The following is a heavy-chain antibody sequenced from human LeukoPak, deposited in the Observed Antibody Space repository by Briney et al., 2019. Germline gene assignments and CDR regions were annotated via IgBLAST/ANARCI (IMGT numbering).Heavy chain of an antibody. V-gene: IGHV4-34*01. CDR2: INHSGST. D-gene: IGHD1-26*01. CDR3: ARDLYRSGSDGEIDY. J-gene: IGHJ4*02. CDR1: GGSFSGYY. Sequence: SETLSLTCAVYGGSFSGYYWSWIRQPPGKGLEWIGEINHSGSTNYNPSLKSRVTISVDTSKNQFSLKLSSVTAADTAVYYCARDLYRSGSDGEIDYWGQGTLVTVSS.